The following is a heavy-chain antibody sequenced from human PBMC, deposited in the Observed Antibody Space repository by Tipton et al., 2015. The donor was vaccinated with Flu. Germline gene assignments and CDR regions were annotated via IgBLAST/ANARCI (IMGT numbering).Heavy chain of an antibody. V-gene: IGHV3-30*16. CDR2: ISYDDGTD. J-gene: IGHJ6*02. CDR3: AKRGGGNCSGGRCSNYYDYGMDV. Sequence: SLRLSCAASQFTFNNYAMHWVRQAPGKGLEWLAVISYDDGTDFYADSVKGRFISSRNNSRNILSLQMNNLGPEETAVYYCAKRGGGNCSGGRCSNYYDYGMDVWGQGYTVTVSS. D-gene: IGHD2-15*01. CDR1: QFTFNNYA.